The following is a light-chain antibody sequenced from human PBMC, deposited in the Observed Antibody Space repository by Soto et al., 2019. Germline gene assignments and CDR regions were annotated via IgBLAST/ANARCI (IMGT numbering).Light chain of an antibody. CDR1: QTINSW. Sequence: DIQMTQSPSTLSASVGDRVTITCRASQTINSWLAWYQQKPGKAPKLLIYKASYLQSWVPSTFSGSGPGTEFTLPSSSLQPDDFETNYCQQYKSDSSCTFGQGTKVELK. CDR3: QQYKSDSSCT. J-gene: IGKJ1*01. CDR2: KAS. V-gene: IGKV1-5*03.